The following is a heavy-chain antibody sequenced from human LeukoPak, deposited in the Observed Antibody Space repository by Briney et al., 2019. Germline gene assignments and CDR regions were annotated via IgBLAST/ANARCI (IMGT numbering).Heavy chain of an antibody. CDR2: INAGNGNT. D-gene: IGHD6-19*01. J-gene: IGHJ1*01. Sequence: ASVKVSYKASGYTFNSYSMYLVRLAPGQRLEWMGWINAGNGNTKYLQKFQGTDTITRDTSASTACMELSSLRSEGTAVYDCARGLYSSGWAEFFQHWGQGPLVTVSS. CDR3: ARGLYSSGWAEFFQH. CDR1: GYTFNSYS. V-gene: IGHV1-3*01.